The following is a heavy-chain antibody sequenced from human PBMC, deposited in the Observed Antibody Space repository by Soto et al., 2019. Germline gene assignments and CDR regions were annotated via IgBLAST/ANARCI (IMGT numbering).Heavy chain of an antibody. CDR2: ISYDGSDR. V-gene: IGHV3-30*18. CDR1: GFTFRSHG. D-gene: IGHD1-1*01. J-gene: IGHJ4*02. CDR3: AKDFGINWYYFDY. Sequence: PGGSLRLSCAASGFTFRSHGMHWIRQAPGKGLEWVSLISYDGSDRSYADSVKGRFTISRDNSKNMLYLQMNSLGAEDTAVYYCAKDFGINWYYFDYWGQGTLVTVSS.